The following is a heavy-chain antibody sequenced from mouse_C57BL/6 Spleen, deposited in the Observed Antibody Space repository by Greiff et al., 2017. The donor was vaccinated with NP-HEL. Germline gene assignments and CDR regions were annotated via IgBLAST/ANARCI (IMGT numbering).Heavy chain of an antibody. V-gene: IGHV5-9-1*02. CDR3: TRDHYDGYYGHYYAMDY. CDR2: ISSGGDYI. Sequence: EVMLVESGEGLVKPGGSLKLSCAASGFTFSSYAMSWVRQTPEKRLEWVAYISSGGDYIYYADTVKGRFTISRDNARNTLYLQMSSLKSEDTAMYYCTRDHYDGYYGHYYAMDYWGQGTSVTVSS. CDR1: GFTFSSYA. J-gene: IGHJ4*01. D-gene: IGHD2-3*01.